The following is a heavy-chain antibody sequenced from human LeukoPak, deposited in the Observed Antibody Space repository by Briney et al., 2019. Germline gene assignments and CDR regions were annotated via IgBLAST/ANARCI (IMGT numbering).Heavy chain of an antibody. D-gene: IGHD3-3*01. CDR2: IIPIFGTA. Sequence: ASVKVSCKASGGTFSSYAISWVRQAPGQGLEWMGGIIPIFGTANYAQKFQGRVTITADESTSTAYMELSSLRSEDTAVYYCARYGSGYHNFDYWGQGTLDTVSS. CDR1: GGTFSSYA. CDR3: ARYGSGYHNFDY. J-gene: IGHJ4*02. V-gene: IGHV1-69*13.